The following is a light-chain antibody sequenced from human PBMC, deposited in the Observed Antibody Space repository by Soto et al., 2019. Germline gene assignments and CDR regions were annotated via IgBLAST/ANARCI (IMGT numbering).Light chain of an antibody. CDR3: SSYAGSNNVV. V-gene: IGLV2-8*01. J-gene: IGLJ2*01. CDR2: EVT. CDR1: SSDVGGYNY. Sequence: QSALSQPPSASGSPGQSVTISCTGTSSDVGGYNYVSWYQHHPGKAPKLMIYEVTKRPSGVPDRFFGSKSGNTASLTVSGLQAEDDSDYYCSSYAGSNNVVFGGGTKLTVL.